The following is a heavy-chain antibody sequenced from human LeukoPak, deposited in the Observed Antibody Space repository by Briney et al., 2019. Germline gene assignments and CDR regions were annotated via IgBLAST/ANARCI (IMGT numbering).Heavy chain of an antibody. CDR3: AREDSRHYYDSSAKTYYYYYMDV. CDR2: ISTNTGNP. V-gene: IGHV7-4-1*02. CDR1: GYTFTSYA. Sequence: ASVKVSCKASGYTFTSYAMNWVRQAPGQGLEWMGWISTNTGNPTYAQGFTGRLVFSLDTSVSTAYLQISSLKAEDTAVYYCAREDSRHYYDSSAKTYYYYYMDVWGKGTTVTVSS. D-gene: IGHD3-22*01. J-gene: IGHJ6*03.